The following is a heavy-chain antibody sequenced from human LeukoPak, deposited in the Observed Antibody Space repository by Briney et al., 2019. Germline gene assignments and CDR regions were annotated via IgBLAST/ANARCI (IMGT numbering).Heavy chain of an antibody. V-gene: IGHV1-2*02. CDR1: GYTFTDNY. D-gene: IGHD3-3*01. CDR2: INPNSGGT. Sequence: ASLKVSCKASGYTFTDNYMHWVRQAPGQGLEWMGWINPNSGGTNYAQKFQGRVTMTRDTSISTAYMELSRLRSDDTAVYYCARGWSNDFWSGYSSVWFDPWGQGTLVTVSS. J-gene: IGHJ5*02. CDR3: ARGWSNDFWSGYSSVWFDP.